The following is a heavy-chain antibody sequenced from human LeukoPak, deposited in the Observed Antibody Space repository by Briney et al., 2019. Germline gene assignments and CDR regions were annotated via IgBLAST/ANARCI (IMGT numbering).Heavy chain of an antibody. CDR1: GFTFSSYW. V-gene: IGHV3-74*01. CDR3: YGANAEH. Sequence: GGSLRLSCAASGFTFSSYWMHWVRQAPGKGLVWVSGINTDGRSTSYADSVKGRFAISRDNAKNTLYLQMNSLRAEDTAVYYCYGANAEHWGQGTLVTVSS. J-gene: IGHJ1*01. CDR2: INTDGRST. D-gene: IGHD4-23*01.